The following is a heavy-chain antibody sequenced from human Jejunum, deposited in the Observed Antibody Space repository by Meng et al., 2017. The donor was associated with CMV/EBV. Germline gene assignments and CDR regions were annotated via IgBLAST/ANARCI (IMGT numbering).Heavy chain of an antibody. D-gene: IGHD3-10*01. Sequence: SCKGSGYTYTDRQIHWVLQAPGQGLEWVEWINPNSGGTNYEQKFQSRVTMTRDTSISTVYVELNRLRTDDTAVYYCARGVYSGMDVWGQGTTVTVSS. J-gene: IGHJ6*02. CDR2: INPNSGGT. CDR3: ARGVYSGMDV. V-gene: IGHV1-2*02. CDR1: GYTYTDRQ.